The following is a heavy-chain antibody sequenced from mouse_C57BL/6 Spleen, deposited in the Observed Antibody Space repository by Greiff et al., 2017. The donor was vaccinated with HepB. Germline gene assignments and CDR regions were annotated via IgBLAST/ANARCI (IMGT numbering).Heavy chain of an antibody. CDR3: ARGGYYAMDY. V-gene: IGHV1-80*01. J-gene: IGHJ4*01. CDR1: GYAFSSYW. CDR2: IYPGDGDT. Sequence: VQLQQSGAELVKPGASVKISCKASGYAFSSYWMNWVKQRPGKGLEWIGQIYPGDGDTNYNGKFKGKATLTADKSSSTAYMQRNSLTSEDSAVYFCARGGYYAMDYWGEGTSGTASS.